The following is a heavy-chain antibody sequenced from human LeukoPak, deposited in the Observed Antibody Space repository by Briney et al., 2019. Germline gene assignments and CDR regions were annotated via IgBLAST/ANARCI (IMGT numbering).Heavy chain of an antibody. J-gene: IGHJ4*02. CDR3: AKAPKGYRGAFDY. D-gene: IGHD6-13*01. CDR1: GFTFSSYA. CDR2: ISGSGGST. V-gene: IGHV3-23*01. Sequence: GGSLRLSCAASGFTFSSYAMSWVRQAPGKGLEWVSAISGSGGSTYYADSAKGRFTISRDNSKNTLYLQMNSLRAEDTAVYYCAKAPKGYRGAFDYWGQGTLVTVSS.